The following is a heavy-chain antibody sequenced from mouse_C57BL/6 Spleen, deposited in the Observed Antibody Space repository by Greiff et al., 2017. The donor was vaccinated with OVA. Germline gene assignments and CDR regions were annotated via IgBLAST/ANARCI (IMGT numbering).Heavy chain of an antibody. CDR3: ARRLGRWYFDV. D-gene: IGHD4-1*01. CDR1: GYTFTDSY. J-gene: IGHJ1*03. V-gene: IGHV1-26*01. CDR2: INPNNGGT. Sequence: EVLLQQSGPELVKPGASVKISCKASGYTFTDSYMNWVKQSHGKSLEWIGDINPNNGGTSYNQKFKGKATLTVDKSSSTAYMELRSLTSEDSAVYYCARRLGRWYFDVWGTGTTVTVSS.